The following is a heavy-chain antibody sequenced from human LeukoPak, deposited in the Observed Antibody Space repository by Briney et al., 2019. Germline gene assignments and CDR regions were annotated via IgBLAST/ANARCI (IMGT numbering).Heavy chain of an antibody. CDR1: GFTFSSYS. V-gene: IGHV3-21*01. J-gene: IGHJ4*02. CDR2: ISSSSSYI. CDR3: ASWSWDSSGYYSSSMGFDY. D-gene: IGHD3-22*01. Sequence: GGSLRLSCAASGFTFSSYSMNWVSQAPGKGLEWVSSISSSSSYIYYADSVKGRFTISRDNAKNSLYLQMNSLRAEDTAVYYCASWSWDSSGYYSSSMGFDYWGQGTLVTVSS.